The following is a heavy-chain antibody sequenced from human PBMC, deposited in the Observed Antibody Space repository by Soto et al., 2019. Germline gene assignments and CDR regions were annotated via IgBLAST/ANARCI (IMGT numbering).Heavy chain of an antibody. J-gene: IGHJ4*02. Sequence: SETLSLTCTVSGGSISSYYWSWIRQPPGKGLEWIGYIYYSGSTNYNPSLKSRVTISVDTSKNQFSLKLSSVTAADTAVYYCARAGVTPHFFDYWGQGTLVTVSS. D-gene: IGHD3-3*02. CDR3: ARAGVTPHFFDY. CDR2: IYYSGST. V-gene: IGHV4-59*01. CDR1: GGSISSYY.